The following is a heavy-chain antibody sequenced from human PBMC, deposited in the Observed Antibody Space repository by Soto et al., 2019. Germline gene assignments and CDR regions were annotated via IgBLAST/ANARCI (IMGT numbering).Heavy chain of an antibody. CDR1: GFTFSSYS. Sequence: PGGSLRLSCAASGFTFSSYSMNWVRQAPGKGLEWVSYISSSSSTIYYADSVKGRLTISRDNAKNSLYLQMNSLRAEDTAVYYCARDPFYDSSGYYAYYFDYWGQGTLVTVSS. V-gene: IGHV3-48*01. CDR3: ARDPFYDSSGYYAYYFDY. J-gene: IGHJ4*02. D-gene: IGHD3-22*01. CDR2: ISSSSSTI.